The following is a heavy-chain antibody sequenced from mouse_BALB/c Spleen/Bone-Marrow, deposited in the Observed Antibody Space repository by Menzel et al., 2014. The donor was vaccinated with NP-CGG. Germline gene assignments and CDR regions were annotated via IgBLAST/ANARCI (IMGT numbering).Heavy chain of an antibody. D-gene: IGHD2-10*02. CDR1: GYSFTGYF. Sequence: EVQLQQSGPELVKPGASVKISCKASGYSFTGYFMNWVKQSHGKSLEWIGRINPYNGDTFYNQKFKGKATLTVDKSSSTAHRELLSLTSEDSAVYYCGKWYVNYDYAMDYWGQGTTVTVSS. V-gene: IGHV1-37*01. CDR2: INPYNGDT. J-gene: IGHJ4*01. CDR3: GKWYVNYDYAMDY.